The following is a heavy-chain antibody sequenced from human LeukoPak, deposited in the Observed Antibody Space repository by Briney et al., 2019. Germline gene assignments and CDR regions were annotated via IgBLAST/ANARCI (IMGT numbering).Heavy chain of an antibody. CDR2: MNHDGTIT. Sequence: PGGSLRPSCSASGFTFPTYWMIWVRQVPGEGLVYVSHMNHDGTITNYADSVKGRFTMSRDNARNTVLLQMDSLRAEDTAVYYCGRDNYGSIDFWGQGVLVTVSS. CDR1: GFTFPTYW. CDR3: GRDNYGSIDF. J-gene: IGHJ4*02. D-gene: IGHD3-10*01. V-gene: IGHV3-74*01.